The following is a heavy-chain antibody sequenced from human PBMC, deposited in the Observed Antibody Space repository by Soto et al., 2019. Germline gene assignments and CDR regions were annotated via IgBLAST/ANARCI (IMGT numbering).Heavy chain of an antibody. CDR3: ALGANIVATILFDY. J-gene: IGHJ4*02. Sequence: ASVKVSCKASGYTFTSYDINWVRQATGQGLEWMGWMNPNSGNTSYAQKFQGRVTMTRDTSTSTVYMELSSLRSEDTAVYYCALGANIVATILFDYWGQGTLVTVSS. V-gene: IGHV1-8*01. CDR2: MNPNSGNT. CDR1: GYTFTSYD. D-gene: IGHD5-12*01.